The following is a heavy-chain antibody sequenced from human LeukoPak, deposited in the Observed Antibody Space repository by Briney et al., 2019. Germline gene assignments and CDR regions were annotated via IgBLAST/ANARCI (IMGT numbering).Heavy chain of an antibody. CDR3: ARDRDYGEIGYYYYYMDV. Sequence: SETLSLTCAVYGGSFSGYYWNWIRQPPGKGLEWIGEINHSGSTNYNPSLKSRVTISVDTSKNQCSLKLSSVTAADTAVYYCARDRDYGEIGYYYYYMDVWGKGTTVTVSS. CDR1: GGSFSGYY. D-gene: IGHD4-17*01. V-gene: IGHV4-34*01. CDR2: INHSGST. J-gene: IGHJ6*03.